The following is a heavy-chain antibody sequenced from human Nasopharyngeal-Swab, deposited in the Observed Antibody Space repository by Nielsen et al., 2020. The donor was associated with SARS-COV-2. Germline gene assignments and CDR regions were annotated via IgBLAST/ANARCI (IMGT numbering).Heavy chain of an antibody. CDR2: IYYTGST. V-gene: IGHV4-30-4*01. Sequence: SETLSLTCTLSGGSMRSGDYYWSWIRQTPGKGLEWIGNIYYTGSTYLNPSLKSRVSMTVDTSKTQFSLKLSSVTSADMAVYYCARIFYDSSGYYQIHWYFDLWGRGTLVTVSS. CDR3: ARIFYDSSGYYQIHWYFDL. CDR1: GGSMRSGDYY. J-gene: IGHJ2*01. D-gene: IGHD3-22*01.